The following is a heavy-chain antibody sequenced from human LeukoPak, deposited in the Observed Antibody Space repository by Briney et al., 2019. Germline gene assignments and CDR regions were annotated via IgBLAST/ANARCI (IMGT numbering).Heavy chain of an antibody. CDR2: IKQDGSET. CDR3: ARERVGAGYYMDV. J-gene: IGHJ6*03. V-gene: IGHV3-7*03. Sequence: GGSLRLSCAASGFTFTNNFMSWVRQVPGKGLEWVANIKQDGSETTYADSVRGRFTISRDNSKNTLYLQMNNLRAEDTAVYYCARERVGAGYYMDVWGKGTTVTISS. CDR1: GFTFTNNF. D-gene: IGHD1-26*01.